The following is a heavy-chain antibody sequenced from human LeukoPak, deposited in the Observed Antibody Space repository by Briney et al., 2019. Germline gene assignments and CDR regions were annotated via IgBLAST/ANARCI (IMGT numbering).Heavy chain of an antibody. CDR3: ARVSDISVAAYFDY. Sequence: SETLSLTCTVSGGSISSSSYYWGWIRQPPGKGLEWIGSIYYSGSTYYNPSLKSRVTISVDTSKNQFSLKLSSVTAADTAVYYCARVSDISVAAYFDYWGQGTLVTVSS. V-gene: IGHV4-39*07. D-gene: IGHD6-19*01. CDR1: GGSISSSSYY. CDR2: IYYSGST. J-gene: IGHJ4*02.